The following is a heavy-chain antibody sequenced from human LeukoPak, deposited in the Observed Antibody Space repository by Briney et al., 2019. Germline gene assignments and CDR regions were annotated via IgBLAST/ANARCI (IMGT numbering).Heavy chain of an antibody. CDR2: ISGSGGST. D-gene: IGHD3-22*01. J-gene: IGHJ1*01. CDR3: AKEPRHYYDSSGYYSEYFQH. V-gene: IGHV3-23*01. CDR1: GFTFSSYA. Sequence: PGGSLRLSCAASGFTFSSYAMSWVRQAPGKGLEWVSAISGSGGSTYYADSVKGRFTTSRDSSKNTLYLQMNSLRAEDTAVYYCAKEPRHYYDSSGYYSEYFQHWGQGTLVTVSS.